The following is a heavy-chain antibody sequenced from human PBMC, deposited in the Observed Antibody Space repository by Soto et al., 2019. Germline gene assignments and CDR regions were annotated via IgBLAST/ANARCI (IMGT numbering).Heavy chain of an antibody. Sequence: PGGSLRLSCAASGFTFSSYSMNWVRQAPGKGLEWVSYISSSSSHIHYADSVKGRFTISRDNAKNSLYLQMNSLRAEDTAVYYCARDPAADGYYGMDVWGQGTTVTVSS. J-gene: IGHJ6*02. CDR1: GFTFSSYS. V-gene: IGHV3-21*05. D-gene: IGHD6-13*01. CDR2: ISSSSSHI. CDR3: ARDPAADGYYGMDV.